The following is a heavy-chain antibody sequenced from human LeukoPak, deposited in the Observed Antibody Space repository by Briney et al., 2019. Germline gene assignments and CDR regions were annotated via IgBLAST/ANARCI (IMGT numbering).Heavy chain of an antibody. Sequence: ASVKVSCKASGYTFTSYDINWVRQATGQGLEWMGWMNPNSGNTGYAQKFQGRVTITRNTSISTAYMELSSLRSEDTAVYYCARALRYDFWSGYYPSYYYYMDVWGKGTTVTVSS. J-gene: IGHJ6*03. CDR3: ARALRYDFWSGYYPSYYYYMDV. D-gene: IGHD3-3*01. V-gene: IGHV1-8*03. CDR1: GYTFTSYD. CDR2: MNPNSGNT.